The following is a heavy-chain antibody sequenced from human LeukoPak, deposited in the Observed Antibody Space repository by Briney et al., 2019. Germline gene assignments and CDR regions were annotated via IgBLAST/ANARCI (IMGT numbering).Heavy chain of an antibody. Sequence: PSQTLSLTCTVSGGSISSGDYYWSWIRQPAGKGLEWIGRIETSGNTNYKPSLKSRVTMSVDTSKNQFSLKLSSVTAADTAVYYCARVSSSWYQDWYFDLWGRGTLVTVSS. CDR2: IETSGNT. D-gene: IGHD6-13*01. J-gene: IGHJ2*01. CDR1: GGSISSGDYY. CDR3: ARVSSSWYQDWYFDL. V-gene: IGHV4-61*02.